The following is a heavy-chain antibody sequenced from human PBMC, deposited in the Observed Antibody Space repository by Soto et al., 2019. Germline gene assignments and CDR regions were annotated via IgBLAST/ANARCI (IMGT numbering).Heavy chain of an antibody. CDR3: ARDGYCGGDCRNYYFDY. CDR1: GVTVSSYA. D-gene: IGHD2-21*02. CDR2: ISYDGSNK. Sequence: AWCMQLSCAASGVTVSSYAMHRVRQAPGKGLEWVAVISYDGSNKYYADSVKGRFTISRDNSKNTLYLQMNSLRAEDTAVYYCARDGYCGGDCRNYYFDYWGQGTLVTSPQ. V-gene: IGHV3-30-3*01. J-gene: IGHJ4*02.